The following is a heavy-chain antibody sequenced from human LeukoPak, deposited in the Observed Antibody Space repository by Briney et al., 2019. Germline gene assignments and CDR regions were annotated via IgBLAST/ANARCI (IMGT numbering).Heavy chain of an antibody. CDR3: AQRVYTFGYSS. J-gene: IGHJ4*02. CDR1: GGSITRSNYF. Sequence: SETLSLTCDVFGGSITRSNYFWAWIRQPPGKGLEWIGCISSSGLTYYNSSLKSRVTISMDTSNNHFSLQVKSMTAADTALYYCAQRVYTFGYSSWGQGTLVTVSS. V-gene: IGHV4-39*02. D-gene: IGHD5-18*01. CDR2: ISSSGLT.